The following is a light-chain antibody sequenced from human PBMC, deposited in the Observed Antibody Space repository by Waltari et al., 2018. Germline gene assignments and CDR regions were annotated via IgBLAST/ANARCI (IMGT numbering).Light chain of an antibody. J-gene: IGLJ1*01. CDR1: RSNLRNNL. Sequence: QSVLTPPPAASGTPGQRVTTSCSGSRSNLRNNLVSWYQQFPGTAPKPLIYKNYERPSGVPDRFSGSRSGTSASLAISGLRSEDEADYYCASWDDRLSGYVFGPGTKVIAL. CDR2: KNY. V-gene: IGLV1-47*01. CDR3: ASWDDRLSGYV.